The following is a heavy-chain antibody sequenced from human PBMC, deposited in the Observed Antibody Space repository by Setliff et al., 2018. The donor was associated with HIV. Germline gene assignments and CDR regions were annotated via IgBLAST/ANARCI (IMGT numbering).Heavy chain of an antibody. J-gene: IGHJ5*02. D-gene: IGHD3-16*01. CDR2: FYYSGST. V-gene: IGHV4-59*11. CDR1: GVSISSHS. Sequence: SETLSLTCPVSGVSISSHSWTWIRQPPGKGLEWIGYFYYSGSTNYNPSLKGRVTISADTSENQLSLKLSSLTAADTAVYYCARIEGYAYGSNWFDPWGQGTLVTVS. CDR3: ARIEGYAYGSNWFDP.